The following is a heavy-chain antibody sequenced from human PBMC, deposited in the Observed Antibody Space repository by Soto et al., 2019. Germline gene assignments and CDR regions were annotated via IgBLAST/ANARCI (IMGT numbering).Heavy chain of an antibody. J-gene: IGHJ6*02. V-gene: IGHV3-64*01. CDR3: ARGGYCSGGTCYSSDYGMDV. CDR1: GFTFSTYA. Sequence: HPGGSLRLSCATSGFTFSTYAMHWVRQAPGKGLEYVSAISSNGRSTYYANSVKGRFTISRDNSKNTLYLQMDSLRAEDMAVYYCARGGYCSGGTCYSSDYGMDVWGQGATVTVSS. CDR2: ISSNGRST. D-gene: IGHD2-15*01.